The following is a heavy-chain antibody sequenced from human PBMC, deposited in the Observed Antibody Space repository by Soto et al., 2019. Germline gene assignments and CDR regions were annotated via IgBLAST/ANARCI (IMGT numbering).Heavy chain of an antibody. V-gene: IGHV1-18*01. Sequence: ASVKVSCKASGYSFTIYGITWVRQAPGQGLEWMGWISTYDGNTNYAQNFQGRVSMARDTSTSTAYMELRSLRSDDTAVYYCARDRGRSRIGGICPFDYWGHGTLVTVSS. CDR3: ARDRGRSRIGGICPFDY. CDR2: ISTYDGNT. J-gene: IGHJ4*01. CDR1: GYSFTIYG. D-gene: IGHD2-15*01.